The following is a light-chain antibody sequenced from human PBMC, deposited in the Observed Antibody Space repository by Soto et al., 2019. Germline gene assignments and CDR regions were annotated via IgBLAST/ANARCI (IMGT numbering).Light chain of an antibody. CDR3: SSYASGSTPVV. J-gene: IGLJ2*01. CDR1: SSDVGGYNY. CDR2: EVS. Sequence: QSVLTQPASVSGSPGQSITISCTGTSSDVGGYNYVSWYQQHPGKAPKLMIYEVSNRPSGVSDRFSGSKSGNTASLTISGLQAEDESDYYCSSYASGSTPVVFGGGTKVTVL. V-gene: IGLV2-14*01.